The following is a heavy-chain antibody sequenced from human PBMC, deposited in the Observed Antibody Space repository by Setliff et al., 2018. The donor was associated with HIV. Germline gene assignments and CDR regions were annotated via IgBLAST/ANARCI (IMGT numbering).Heavy chain of an antibody. Sequence: GGSLRLSCAASGFTFSSYWMHWVRQAPGKGLVWVSRINSDGSSTSYADSVKGRFTISRDNSKNTLYLQMNSLRAEDTAVYYCAKGQQWLVAGPRDGMDVWGQGTTVTVS. J-gene: IGHJ6*02. CDR1: GFTFSSYW. V-gene: IGHV3-74*01. CDR3: AKGQQWLVAGPRDGMDV. D-gene: IGHD6-19*01. CDR2: INSDGSST.